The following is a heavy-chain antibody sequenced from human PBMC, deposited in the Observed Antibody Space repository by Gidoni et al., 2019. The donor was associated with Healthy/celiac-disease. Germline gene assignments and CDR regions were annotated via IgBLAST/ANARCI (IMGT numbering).Heavy chain of an antibody. CDR3: ARAREGCSGGSCYPYYYYGMDV. J-gene: IGHJ6*02. CDR1: GGTFRSYA. V-gene: IGHV1-69*01. CDR2: IIPIFGTA. D-gene: IGHD2-15*01. Sequence: QVQLVQSGAEVKKPGSSVKVSCKASGGTFRSYAISWVRQAPGQGLEWMGGIIPIFGTANYAQKFQGRVTITADESTSTAYMELSSLRSEDTAVYYCARAREGCSGGSCYPYYYYGMDVWGQGTTVTVSS.